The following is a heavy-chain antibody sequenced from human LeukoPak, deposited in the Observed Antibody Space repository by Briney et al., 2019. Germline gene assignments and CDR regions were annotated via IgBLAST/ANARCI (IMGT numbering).Heavy chain of an antibody. Sequence: GGSLRLSCAASGFTSSSYSMNWVRQAPGKGLEWVSSISSSSSYIYYADSVKGRFTISRDNAKNSLYLQMNSLRAEDTAVYYCARGSGDYVLSGPAAAFDIWGHGTMVTVSS. V-gene: IGHV3-21*01. D-gene: IGHD4-17*01. CDR2: ISSSSSYI. CDR3: ARGSGDYVLSGPAAAFDI. CDR1: GFTSSSYS. J-gene: IGHJ3*02.